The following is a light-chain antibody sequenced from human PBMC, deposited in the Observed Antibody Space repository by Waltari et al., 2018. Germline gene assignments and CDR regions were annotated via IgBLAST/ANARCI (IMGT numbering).Light chain of an antibody. CDR1: QSLVNRDGHTY. CDR2: QIF. Sequence: DIVLIQTPLSSPVTLGQPASISCRSTQSLVNRDGHTYLSWLQQRPGQPPRLLFYQIFNRFSGVPDRFSGSGAGTDFTLKISRVEAQDVGIYYCMQTTEFPWTFGQGTRVEIK. CDR3: MQTTEFPWT. J-gene: IGKJ1*01. V-gene: IGKV2-24*01.